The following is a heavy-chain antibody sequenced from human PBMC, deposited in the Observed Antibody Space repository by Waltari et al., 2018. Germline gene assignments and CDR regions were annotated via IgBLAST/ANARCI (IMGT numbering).Heavy chain of an antibody. D-gene: IGHD6-19*01. CDR1: GFTFSTYS. CDR2: ISSTSSYI. V-gene: IGHV3-21*01. J-gene: IGHJ4*02. CDR3: ARVPSSSGWYYFDY. Sequence: EVQLVESGVGLVKPGGSLRLSCAASGFTFSTYSMNWVRQAPGKGLEWVSSISSTSSYIYYADSVKGRFTISRDNAKNSLYLQMHSLRAEDTAVYYCARVPSSSGWYYFDYWGQGTLVTVSS.